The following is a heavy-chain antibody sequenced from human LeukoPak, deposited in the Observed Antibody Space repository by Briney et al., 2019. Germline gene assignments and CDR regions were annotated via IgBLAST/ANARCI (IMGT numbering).Heavy chain of an antibody. V-gene: IGHV3-21*06. Sequence: SCXASGFTFGXYXXNWVRQFPGKXXQXVSSISSTSKYIYYTDSVKGRFTVSRDNAKNTLSLQMNSLGAEDTAVYYCARCYASGSYGMDYWGQGALVTVSS. CDR1: GFTFGXYX. D-gene: IGHD3-10*01. J-gene: IGHJ4*02. CDR3: ARCYASGSYGMDY. CDR2: ISSTSKYI.